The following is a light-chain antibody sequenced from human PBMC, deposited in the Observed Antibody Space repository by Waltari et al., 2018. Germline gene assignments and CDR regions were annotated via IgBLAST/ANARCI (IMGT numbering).Light chain of an antibody. CDR1: ESIVVW. CDR2: KAS. CDR3: LQYNSYPWT. V-gene: IGKV1-5*03. J-gene: IGKJ1*01. Sequence: DIQVTQSPSTLSASVGDRVTITCRASESIVVWLAWYQQKPGKAPRLLIYKASYLESGVPSRFSGSGSGTEFTLTLSSLQADDFATYYCLQYNSYPWTFGQGTKVEIK.